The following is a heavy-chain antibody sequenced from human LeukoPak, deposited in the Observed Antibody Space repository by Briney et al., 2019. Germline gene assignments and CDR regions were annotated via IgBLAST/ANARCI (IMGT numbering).Heavy chain of an antibody. V-gene: IGHV3-7*01. J-gene: IGHJ4*02. CDR1: GFSFTNAW. D-gene: IGHD2-15*01. CDR3: ARDTKVVDY. Sequence: GGSLRLSCAASGFSFTNAWMSWVRQAPGKGLEWVANIKQDGSEKYYVDSVKGRFTISRDNAKNSLYLQMNSLRAEDTAVYYCARDTKVVDYWGQGTLVTVAS. CDR2: IKQDGSEK.